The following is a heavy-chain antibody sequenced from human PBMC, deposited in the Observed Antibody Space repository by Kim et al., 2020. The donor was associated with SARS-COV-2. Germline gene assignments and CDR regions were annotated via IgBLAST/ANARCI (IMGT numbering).Heavy chain of an antibody. J-gene: IGHJ6*02. CDR1: GFTVSSNY. CDR3: ARDPILPGYSSGWRASHYYYGMDM. V-gene: IGHV3-53*04. Sequence: GGSLRLSCAASGFTVSSNYMSWVRQAPGKGLKWVSVIYSGGSTYYADSVKGRFTISRHNSKNTLYLQMNSLRAEDTAVYYCARDPILPGYSSGWRASHYYYGMDMWGQGTTVTVSS. D-gene: IGHD6-19*01. CDR2: IYSGGST.